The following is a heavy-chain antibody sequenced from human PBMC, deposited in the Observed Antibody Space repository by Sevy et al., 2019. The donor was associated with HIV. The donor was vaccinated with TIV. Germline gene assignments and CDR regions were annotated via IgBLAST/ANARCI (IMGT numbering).Heavy chain of an antibody. J-gene: IGHJ4*02. V-gene: IGHV3-30*04. CDR2: ISYHGRNQ. CDR3: ARNQFVLPFDY. D-gene: IGHD6-6*01. CDR1: GFTFSDYA. Sequence: GGCLRLSCAASGFTFSDYAIHCVRQAPGKGLEWLAVISYHGRNQFYADSVRGRFTISRDDSKNTVYLQMNSLRPDDTAVYYCARNQFVLPFDYWGQGTLVTVSS.